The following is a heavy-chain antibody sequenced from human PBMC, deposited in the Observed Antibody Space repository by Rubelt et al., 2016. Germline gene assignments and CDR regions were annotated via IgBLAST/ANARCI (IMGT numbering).Heavy chain of an antibody. CDR3: ARGYCSGGSCYYFDY. J-gene: IGHJ4*02. CDR2: INAGTGNT. CDR1: GYTFTSYA. D-gene: IGHD2-15*01. V-gene: IGHV1-3*01. Sequence: QVQLVQSGAEVKKPGASVKASCKASGYTFTSYAMHWVRQAPGQRLEWMGWINAGTGNTKYSQKFQGRVTITRDTSASTVYMELSSLRSEDTAVYYCARGYCSGGSCYYFDYWGQGTLVTVSS.